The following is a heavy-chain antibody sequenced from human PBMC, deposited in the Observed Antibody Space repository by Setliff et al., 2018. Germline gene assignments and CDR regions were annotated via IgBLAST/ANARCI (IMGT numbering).Heavy chain of an antibody. D-gene: IGHD3-10*01. CDR3: RLWFGELLRDY. Sequence: PGGSLRLSCAASGFTFNNYFMIWVRQAPGKGLEWVSSISNSGGEIHYADSVKGRFTISRDNSKNTLYLQMSSLRTEDTAVYYCRLWFGELLRDYWGQGTLVTVSS. V-gene: IGHV3-23*01. CDR1: GFTFNNYF. J-gene: IGHJ4*02. CDR2: ISNSGGEI.